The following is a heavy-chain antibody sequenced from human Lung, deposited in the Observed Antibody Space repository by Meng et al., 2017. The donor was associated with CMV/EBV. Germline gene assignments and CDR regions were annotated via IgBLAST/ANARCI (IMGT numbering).Heavy chain of an antibody. CDR3: ARDIYHTDIVVVRSDAFDI. J-gene: IGHJ3*02. D-gene: IGHD2-2*01. CDR2: IYYSGST. Sequence: SETXSLXCTVSGGSISSSSYYWGWIRQPPGKGLEWIGSIYYSGSTDYNPSLKSRVTISVDTSKNQFSLKLSSVTAADTAVYYCARDIYHTDIVVVRSDAFDIXGQGXMVTVSS. CDR1: GGSISSSSYY. V-gene: IGHV4-39*07.